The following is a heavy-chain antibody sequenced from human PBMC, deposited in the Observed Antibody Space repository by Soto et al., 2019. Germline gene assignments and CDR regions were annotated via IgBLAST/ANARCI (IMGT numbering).Heavy chain of an antibody. J-gene: IGHJ5*02. CDR1: GYTFTSYG. Sequence: VASVKVSCKASGYTFTSYGISWVRQAPGQGLEWMGWISAYNGNTNYAQKLQGRVTMTTDTSTSTAYMELRSLRSDDTAVYYCARGYYDILTGSLRGGWFDPWGQGTLVTVSS. D-gene: IGHD3-9*01. CDR2: ISAYNGNT. V-gene: IGHV1-18*04. CDR3: ARGYYDILTGSLRGGWFDP.